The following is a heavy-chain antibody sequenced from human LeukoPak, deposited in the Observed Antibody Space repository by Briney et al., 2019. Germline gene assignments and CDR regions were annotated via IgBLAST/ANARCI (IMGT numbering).Heavy chain of an antibody. Sequence: GRSLRLSCAASGFTFSNYVMHWVRQAPGKGLEWVAVIWYDGSNEYYADSLKGRFTISRDNSKNTLYLQMNSLRAEDTAVYYCAGIRGAEIFDAFNIWGQGTAVTVSS. J-gene: IGHJ3*02. CDR2: IWYDGSNE. CDR1: GFTFSNYV. D-gene: IGHD3-10*01. V-gene: IGHV3-33*01. CDR3: AGIRGAEIFDAFNI.